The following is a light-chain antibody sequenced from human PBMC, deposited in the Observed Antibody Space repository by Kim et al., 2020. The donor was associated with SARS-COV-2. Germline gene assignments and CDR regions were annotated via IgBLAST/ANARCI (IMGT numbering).Light chain of an antibody. Sequence: EIVLAQSPATLSLSPGERATLSCRASQSVYKNLAWFQQKPGQAPRLLIYDASNRATGIPARFSGSGSGTDFSLTISSLEPEDFAVYCCQQRFTWPHTFGQGTKLEIK. CDR2: DAS. J-gene: IGKJ2*01. CDR3: QQRFTWPHT. V-gene: IGKV3-11*01. CDR1: QSVYKN.